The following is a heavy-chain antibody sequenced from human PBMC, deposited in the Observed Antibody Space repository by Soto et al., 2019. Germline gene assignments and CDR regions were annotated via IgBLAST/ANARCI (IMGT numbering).Heavy chain of an antibody. Sequence: SVKVSCKASGGTFSSYAISWVRQAPGQGLEWMGGIIPIFGTANYAQKFQGRVTITADKSTSTAYMELSSLRSEDTAVYYCARPYSSGFSYYGMDVWGQGTTVTVSS. CDR2: IIPIFGTA. J-gene: IGHJ6*02. CDR3: ARPYSSGFSYYGMDV. D-gene: IGHD3-22*01. V-gene: IGHV1-69*06. CDR1: GGTFSSYA.